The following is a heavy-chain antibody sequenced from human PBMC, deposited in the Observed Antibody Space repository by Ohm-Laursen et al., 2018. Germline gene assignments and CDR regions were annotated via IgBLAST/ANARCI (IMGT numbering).Heavy chain of an antibody. Sequence: ASVKVSCKASGYTFTGYYMHWVRQAPGQGLEWMGWINPNSGGTNYAQKFQGRVTMTRDTSISTAYMELSRLRSDDTAVYYCATNWNYNYYYGMDVWGQGTTVTVSS. J-gene: IGHJ6*02. CDR1: GYTFTGYY. V-gene: IGHV1-2*02. CDR2: INPNSGGT. CDR3: ATNWNYNYYYGMDV. D-gene: IGHD1-1*01.